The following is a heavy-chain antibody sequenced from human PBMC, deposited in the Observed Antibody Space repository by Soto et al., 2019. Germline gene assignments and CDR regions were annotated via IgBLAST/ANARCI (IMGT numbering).Heavy chain of an antibody. D-gene: IGHD6-19*01. CDR2: ISSSSSTI. CDR3: AKDTAVSGTFVVTFDS. J-gene: IGHJ4*02. V-gene: IGHV3-48*01. Sequence: GGSLRLSCAASGFTFSSYSMNWVRQAPGKGLEWVSYISSSSSTIYYADSVKGRFTISRDNSKNTLQLQMNSLRADDTAIYYCAKDTAVSGTFVVTFDSWGQGSLVTVSS. CDR1: GFTFSSYS.